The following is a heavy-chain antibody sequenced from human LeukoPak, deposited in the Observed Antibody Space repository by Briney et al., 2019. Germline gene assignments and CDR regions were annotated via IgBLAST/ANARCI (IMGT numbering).Heavy chain of an antibody. CDR2: IKQDGSET. V-gene: IGHV3-7*01. CDR1: GYTFSIYW. CDR3: TRESSGSLSLEY. D-gene: IGHD1-26*01. J-gene: IGHJ4*02. Sequence: GGSLRLSCAASGYTFSIYWMNWVRQAPGKGLEWVASIKQDGSETYYMESVQGRFTISRDNDMNLLYLQLSSLRAEDTAVYYCTRESSGSLSLEYWGQGTLVTVSS.